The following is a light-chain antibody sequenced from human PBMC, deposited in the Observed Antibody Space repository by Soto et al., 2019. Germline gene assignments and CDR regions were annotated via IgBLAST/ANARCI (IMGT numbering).Light chain of an antibody. CDR3: QQLNSYPRLT. V-gene: IGKV1-9*01. J-gene: IGKJ4*01. Sequence: DIQLTQSPSFLSASVGDRVTITCRASQGISSYLAWYQQKPGKAPKLLIYAASTLQSGVPSRFSGSGSGTEFTLTLSSLQPEDFATYYGQQLNSYPRLTFGGGTKVELK. CDR1: QGISSY. CDR2: AAS.